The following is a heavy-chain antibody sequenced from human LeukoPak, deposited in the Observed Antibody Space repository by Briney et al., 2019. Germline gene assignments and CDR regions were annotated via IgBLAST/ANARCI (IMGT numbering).Heavy chain of an antibody. CDR2: IRSKANSYAT. CDR1: GFTFSGSA. J-gene: IGHJ6*03. Sequence: PGGSLKLSCAASGFTFSGSAMHWVRQASGKGLEWVGRIRSKANSYATAYASSVKGRFTISRDDSKTTAYLPMNSPKPEDTAVYYCTSQGDYYDSSSYYFDNYYYYMDVWGKGTTVTVS. V-gene: IGHV3-73*01. CDR3: TSQGDYYDSSSYYFDNYYYYMDV. D-gene: IGHD3-22*01.